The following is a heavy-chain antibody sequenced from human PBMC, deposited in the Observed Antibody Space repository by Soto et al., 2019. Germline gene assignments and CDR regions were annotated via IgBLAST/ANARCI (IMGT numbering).Heavy chain of an antibody. CDR3: AKAVAGTTLYGMDV. D-gene: IGHD6-19*01. CDR2: INHSGST. V-gene: IGHV4-34*01. CDR1: GGSFSGYY. Sequence: SETLSLTCAVHGGSFSGYYWSWIRQPPGKGLEWIGEINHSGSTNYNPSLKSRVTISVDTSKNQFSLKLSSVTAADTAVYYCAKAVAGTTLYGMDVWGQGTTVTVSS. J-gene: IGHJ6*02.